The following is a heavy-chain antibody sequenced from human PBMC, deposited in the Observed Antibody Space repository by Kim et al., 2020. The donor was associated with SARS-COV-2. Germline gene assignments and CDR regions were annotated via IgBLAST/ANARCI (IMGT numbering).Heavy chain of an antibody. D-gene: IGHD3-3*01. CDR3: ARVGVLRFLEWLGY. V-gene: IGHV1-3*01. Sequence: SQKFQGRVTITRDTAASTAYMELSSLRSEETAVYYCARVGVLRFLEWLGYWGQGTLVTVSS. J-gene: IGHJ4*02.